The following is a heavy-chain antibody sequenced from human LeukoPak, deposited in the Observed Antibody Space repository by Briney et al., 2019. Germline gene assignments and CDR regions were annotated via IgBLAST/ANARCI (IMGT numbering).Heavy chain of an antibody. Sequence: SETLSLTCAVYGGSFSEYYWSWIRQSPGKGLEWIAEISQSGSINYNPSLKSRVTISVDTSKNQFSLKLSSVTAADTAVYYCAGYYYYDSSGYLSSPPVFTWGQGTLVTVSS. J-gene: IGHJ5*02. V-gene: IGHV4-34*01. D-gene: IGHD3-22*01. CDR1: GGSFSEYY. CDR3: AGYYYYDSSGYLSSPPVFT. CDR2: ISQSGSI.